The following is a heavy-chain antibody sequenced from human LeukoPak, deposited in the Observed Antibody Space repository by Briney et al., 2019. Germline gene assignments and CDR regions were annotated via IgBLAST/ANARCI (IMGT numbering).Heavy chain of an antibody. V-gene: IGHV1-18*01. CDR2: INTYNGNA. D-gene: IGHD2/OR15-2a*01. CDR3: ARDCNSGNCYSDS. Sequence: GASVKVSCKAAGSTFTTYGISWVPQAPGQGLEWMGWINTYNGNANSAQKFQDRVTMTRDTSTSTAYMDLRRLRSDDTAVYYCARDCNSGNCYSDSWGQGTLVTVSS. CDR1: GSTFTTYG. J-gene: IGHJ4*02.